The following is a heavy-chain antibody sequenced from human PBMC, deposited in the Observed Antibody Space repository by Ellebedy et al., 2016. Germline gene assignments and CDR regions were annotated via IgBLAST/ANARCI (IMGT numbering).Heavy chain of an antibody. J-gene: IGHJ5*02. V-gene: IGHV6-1*01. CDR1: GDSVSRNG. Sequence: SQTLSLTCAISGDSVSRNGWNWIRQSPSRGLEWLGRTYYTSKWYNDYAVSVKSRININPDTSKNQISPQLDSVTPEDTAVYYCTKGWLRGWFDPWGQGTLVTVSS. D-gene: IGHD5-12*01. CDR3: TKGWLRGWFDP. CDR2: TYYTSKWYN.